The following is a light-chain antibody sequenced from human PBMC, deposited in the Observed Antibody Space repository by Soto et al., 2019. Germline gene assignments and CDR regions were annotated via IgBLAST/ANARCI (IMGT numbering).Light chain of an antibody. V-gene: IGKV1-9*01. J-gene: IGKJ4*01. CDR3: QQLYSYRLT. Sequence: DLQLTQSPSFLSASVGDRVTITCRASQGISSYFAWYQQKPGKAPKLLIYAVSTLRSGVPSRFSGSASGTEFTLTISSLQPEDFATYYCQQLYSYRLTFGGGTKVEIK. CDR1: QGISSY. CDR2: AVS.